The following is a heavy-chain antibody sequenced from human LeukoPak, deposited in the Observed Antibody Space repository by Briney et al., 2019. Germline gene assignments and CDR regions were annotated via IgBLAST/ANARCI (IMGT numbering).Heavy chain of an antibody. D-gene: IGHD2-21*02. Sequence: SETLSLTCTVSSGSVSSSSYYWVWIRQPPGKGLEWIGSIYYSGSTYYNPSLKSRVTISVDTSKNQFSLELSSVTAADTAVYYCASQPGGVTNYFDYWGQGTLVTVSS. CDR2: IYYSGST. J-gene: IGHJ4*02. CDR1: SGSVSSSSYY. CDR3: ASQPGGVTNYFDY. V-gene: IGHV4-39*01.